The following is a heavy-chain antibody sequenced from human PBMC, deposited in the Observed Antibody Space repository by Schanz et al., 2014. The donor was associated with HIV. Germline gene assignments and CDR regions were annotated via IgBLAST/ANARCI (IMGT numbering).Heavy chain of an antibody. CDR1: GFTVSSNY. V-gene: IGHV3-66*03. CDR2: IYSGGRT. Sequence: EVQLVESGGGLIQPGGSRRLSCAASGFTVSSNYMSWVRQAPGEGLECVSVIYSGGRTYYADSVKGRFTISRDNSKNTLYLQMNSLRAEDTAVYYCAKDQGYDFWSGYYNYYGMDVWGQGTTVTVSS. D-gene: IGHD3-3*01. CDR3: AKDQGYDFWSGYYNYYGMDV. J-gene: IGHJ6*02.